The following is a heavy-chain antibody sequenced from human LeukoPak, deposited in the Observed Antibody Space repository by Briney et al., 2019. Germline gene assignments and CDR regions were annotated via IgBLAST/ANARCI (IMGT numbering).Heavy chain of an antibody. CDR2: ISGSGGST. D-gene: IGHD2-21*02. Sequence: AHTGFPFSSYAKSRAPQAPRKGLQWVSAISGSGGSTYYADSVKGRFTISRDNSKNTLYLQMNSLRAEDTAVYYCAKMTYNWFDPWGQGTLVTVSS. J-gene: IGHJ5*02. CDR1: GFPFSSYA. V-gene: IGHV3-23*01. CDR3: AKMTYNWFDP.